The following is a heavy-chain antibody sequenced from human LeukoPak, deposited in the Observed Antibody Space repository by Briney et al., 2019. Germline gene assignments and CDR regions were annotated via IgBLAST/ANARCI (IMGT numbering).Heavy chain of an antibody. D-gene: IGHD2-15*01. J-gene: IGHJ6*03. Sequence: GGSLRLSCAASGFTFSDYYMSWIRQAPGKGLEWVSYISSSGSTIYYADSVKGRFTISRDNAKNSLYLQMNSLRAEDTAVYYCARVRCSGGSCPYYYYYYMDVWGKGTTVTVSS. CDR1: GFTFSDYY. CDR3: ARVRCSGGSCPYYYYYYMDV. CDR2: ISSSGSTI. V-gene: IGHV3-11*04.